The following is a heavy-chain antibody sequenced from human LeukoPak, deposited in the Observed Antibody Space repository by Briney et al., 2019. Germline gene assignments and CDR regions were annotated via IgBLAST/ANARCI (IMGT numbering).Heavy chain of an antibody. Sequence: GASVKVSCKTSGIIFSRDGITWVRQAPGQGLEWMGGIIPRFGKANYPQKFRGRITITADESTSTAYMELSSLRSEDTAVYFCARVQMATTINNFYFDYWGPGTLVTVSS. CDR3: ARVQMATTINNFYFDY. CDR1: GIIFSRDG. CDR2: IIPRFGKA. J-gene: IGHJ4*02. D-gene: IGHD5-24*01. V-gene: IGHV1-69*13.